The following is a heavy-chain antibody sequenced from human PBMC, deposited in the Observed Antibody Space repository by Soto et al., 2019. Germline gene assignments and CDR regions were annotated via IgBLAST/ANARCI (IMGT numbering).Heavy chain of an antibody. J-gene: IGHJ6*02. CDR3: AREARTIGVYYYYYYGMDV. D-gene: IGHD5-12*01. CDR2: IYYSGST. CDR1: GGPISSGGYY. Sequence: PSETLSLTCTVSGGPISSGGYYWSWIRQHPGKGLEWIGYIYYSGSTYYNPSLKSRVTTSVDTSKNQFSLKLSSVTAADTAVYYCAREARTIGVYYYYYYGMDVWGQGTTVTVSS. V-gene: IGHV4-31*03.